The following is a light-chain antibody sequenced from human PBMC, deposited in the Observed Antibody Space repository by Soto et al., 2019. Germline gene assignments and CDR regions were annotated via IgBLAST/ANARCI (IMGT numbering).Light chain of an antibody. CDR2: EAS. CDR3: QQHAHWNLT. J-gene: IGKJ4*01. CDR1: QSVGNN. V-gene: IGKV3-11*01. Sequence: EIVLTQSPATLSLSPGERATLSCRASQSVGNNLAWYQQKPGQAPGLLIYEASTRATGIPAGFSGSGSGTDFTLTISRLEAEDLAVYYCQQHAHWNLTFGGGTKVEIK.